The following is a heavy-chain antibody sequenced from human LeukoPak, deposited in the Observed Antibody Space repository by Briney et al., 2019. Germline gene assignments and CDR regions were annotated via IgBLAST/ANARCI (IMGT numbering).Heavy chain of an antibody. CDR1: GFTFSSYS. J-gene: IGHJ4*02. D-gene: IGHD6-6*01. CDR2: ISSSSSYI. V-gene: IGHV3-21*01. Sequence: PGGSLRLSCAASGFTFSSYSMNWVRQAPGKGLEWVSSISSSSSYIYYADSVKGRFTISRDNAKNSLYLQMNSLRAEDTAVYYCARDYGVAARLYYFDYWGQGTLVTVSS. CDR3: ARDYGVAARLYYFDY.